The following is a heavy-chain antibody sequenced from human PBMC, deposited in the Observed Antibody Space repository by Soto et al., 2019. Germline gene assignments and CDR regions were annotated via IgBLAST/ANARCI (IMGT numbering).Heavy chain of an antibody. J-gene: IGHJ4*02. CDR3: ARLSGYSSSWYFVDY. CDR2: IYPGDSDT. V-gene: IGHV5-51*01. CDR1: GYSFTSYW. D-gene: IGHD6-13*01. Sequence: GESLKISCKGSGYSFTSYWIGWVRQMPGKSLEWMGIIYPGDSDTRYSPSFQGQVTISADKSISTAYLQWSSLKASDTAMYYCARLSGYSSSWYFVDYWGQGTLVTVSS.